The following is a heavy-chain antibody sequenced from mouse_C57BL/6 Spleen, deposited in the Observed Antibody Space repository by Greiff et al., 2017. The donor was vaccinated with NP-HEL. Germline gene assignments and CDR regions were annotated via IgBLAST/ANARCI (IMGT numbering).Heavy chain of an antibody. V-gene: IGHV1-63*01. J-gene: IGHJ1*03. Sequence: VQLKQSGAELVRPGTSVKMSCKASGYTFTNYWIGWAKQRPGHGLEWIGDIYPGGGYTNYNEKFKGKATLTADKSSSTAYMQFSSLTSEDSAIYYCARGAAGDWYFDVWGTGTTVTVSS. D-gene: IGHD3-3*01. CDR3: ARGAAGDWYFDV. CDR1: GYTFTNYW. CDR2: IYPGGGYT.